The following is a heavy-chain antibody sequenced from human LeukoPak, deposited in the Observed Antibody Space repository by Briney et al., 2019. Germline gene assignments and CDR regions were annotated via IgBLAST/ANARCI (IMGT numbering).Heavy chain of an antibody. J-gene: IGHJ6*02. CDR1: GGTFSSYA. CDR2: IIPILGIA. Sequence: SVKVSCKASGGTFSSYAISWVRQAPGQGLEWMGRIIPILGIANYAQKFQGRVRITADKSTSTAYMELSSLRSEDTAVYYCARAGLTGTTDFPRRDYYYYYGTDVWGQGTTVTVSS. CDR3: ARAGLTGTTDFPRRDYYYYYGTDV. V-gene: IGHV1-69*04. D-gene: IGHD1-20*01.